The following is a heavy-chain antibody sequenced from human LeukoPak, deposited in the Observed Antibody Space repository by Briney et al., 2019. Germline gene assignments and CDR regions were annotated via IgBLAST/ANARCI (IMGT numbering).Heavy chain of an antibody. CDR1: GGSISTYY. CDR2: IYYTGST. V-gene: IGHV4-59*01. CDR3: VRGGNYWPQWWFDP. Sequence: SETLSLTCTVSGGSISTYYWSWIRQPPGKGLEWIGYIYYTGSTSYNPSPKSRVTMSLDASKNKFSLQLNSVPPADTPVYYFVRGGNYWPQWWFDPWGRGTLVSVSS. D-gene: IGHD1-26*01. J-gene: IGHJ5*02.